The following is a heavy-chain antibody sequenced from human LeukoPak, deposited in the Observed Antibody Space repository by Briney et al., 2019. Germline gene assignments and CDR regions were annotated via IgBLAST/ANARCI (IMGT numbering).Heavy chain of an antibody. V-gene: IGHV4-59*08. CDR3: ARQGYNWNYPRTGYYYYYGMDV. J-gene: IGHJ6*02. CDR1: GGSISNY. CDR2: INYSGST. Sequence: SETLSLTCTVSGGSISNYWTWIRQPPGKGLEWIGYINYSGSTNYNPSLKSRVTISLDTSKNQFSLKLSSVTAADTAVYYCARQGYNWNYPRTGYYYYYGMDVWGQGTTVTVSS. D-gene: IGHD1-7*01.